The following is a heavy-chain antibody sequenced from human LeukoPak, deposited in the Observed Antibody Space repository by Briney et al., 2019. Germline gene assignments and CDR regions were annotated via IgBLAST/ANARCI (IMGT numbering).Heavy chain of an antibody. J-gene: IGHJ5*02. CDR3: ARYEQRPGVTASDL. D-gene: IGHD2-21*02. V-gene: IGHV3-74*01. CDR2: INPDGSWT. CDR1: GFTFNSYW. Sequence: GGSLRLSCAASGFTFNSYWMVWFRQAPGKGLVWVSCINPDGSWTLHADSVKGRFAISRDYARNTLYLQMNSLGVEDTAMYYCARYEQRPGVTASDLWSQGTLVTVSS.